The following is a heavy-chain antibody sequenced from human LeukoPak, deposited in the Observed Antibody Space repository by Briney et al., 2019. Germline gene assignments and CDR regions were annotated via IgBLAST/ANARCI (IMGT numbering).Heavy chain of an antibody. CDR3: ARDSTYYYDSSGYSHHGFDY. Sequence: GGSLRLSCAASGFTFSSYSMNWVRQAPGKGLEWVSSISSSSSYIYYADSVKGRFTISRDNAKNPLYLQMNSLRAEDTAVYYCARDSTYYYDSSGYSHHGFDYWGQGTLVTVSS. CDR1: GFTFSSYS. CDR2: ISSSSSYI. V-gene: IGHV3-21*01. J-gene: IGHJ4*02. D-gene: IGHD3-22*01.